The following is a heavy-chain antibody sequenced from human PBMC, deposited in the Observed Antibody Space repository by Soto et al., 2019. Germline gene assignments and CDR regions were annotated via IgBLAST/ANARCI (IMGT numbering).Heavy chain of an antibody. V-gene: IGHV4-39*01. CDR1: GDSITKISSRGDY. CDR2: IYYIVST. D-gene: IGHD3-22*01. J-gene: IGHJ4*02. CDR3: ARPPREDGDSSGYFDY. Sequence: QVQLQESGPGLVKPSETLSLSCTVSGDSITKISSRGDYWGWIRQAPGKGLEWIGSIYYIVSTFYNPSPKSPLPISVETFKDEFSLKLGSVAAADTAVYYLARPPREDGDSSGYFDYRGRGTLVTVSS.